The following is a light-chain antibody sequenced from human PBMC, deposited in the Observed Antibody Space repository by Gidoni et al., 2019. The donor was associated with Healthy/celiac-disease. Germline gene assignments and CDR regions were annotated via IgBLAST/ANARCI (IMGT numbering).Light chain of an antibody. V-gene: IGKV3-11*01. J-gene: IGKJ1*01. CDR1: QRVSSY. Sequence: EIVLTQSPATLSLSPGERATLPCRASQRVSSYLAWSQQKPGQAPRLLLYDASNRATGIPARFSGSGSGTDFTLTISSLEPEDFAVYYCQQRSNWPWTFGQGTKVEIK. CDR3: QQRSNWPWT. CDR2: DAS.